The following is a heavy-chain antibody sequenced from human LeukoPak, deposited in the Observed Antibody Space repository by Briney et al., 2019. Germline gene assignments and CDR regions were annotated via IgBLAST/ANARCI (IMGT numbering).Heavy chain of an antibody. D-gene: IGHD2-15*01. Sequence: GGSLRLSCAASGFTFSTYTMSWVRQAPGKGLEWVSAISRSGDNTYYADSVKGRFSISRDNSKNTLYLQMNSLRAEDTAVYYRAKDPYCTGSSCYPDYWGQGTLVTVSS. J-gene: IGHJ4*02. CDR1: GFTFSTYT. CDR3: AKDPYCTGSSCYPDY. V-gene: IGHV3-23*01. CDR2: ISRSGDNT.